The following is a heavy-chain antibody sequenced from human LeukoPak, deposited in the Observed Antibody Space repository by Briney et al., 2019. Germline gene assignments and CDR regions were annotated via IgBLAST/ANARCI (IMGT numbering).Heavy chain of an antibody. CDR3: ARGFAVGGTSVCDI. J-gene: IGHJ3*02. D-gene: IGHD6-19*01. CDR2: IGSAGDT. V-gene: IGHV3-13*04. Sequence: GGSLRLSCAASGFIFSRYDIHWVRQATGKGLEWVSAIGSAGDTYYPGSVKGQFTISRDTGKNSFYLQLNGLRGGDTAVYYCARGFAVGGTSVCDIWGQGT. CDR1: GFIFSRYD.